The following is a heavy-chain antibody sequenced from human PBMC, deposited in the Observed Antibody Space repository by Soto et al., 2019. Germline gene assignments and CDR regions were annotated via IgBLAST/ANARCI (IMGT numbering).Heavy chain of an antibody. Sequence: QAQLVQSGAEVKKPGASVKVSCKASGYSFTAFPLHWVRQAPGQRLEWLGWINAGTGNTRYSQKFLGRVTSSRDTSASVTYLEVSSLTSEDTAVYYCARDARYFDGSNGFDPWGQGTLVSVSS. V-gene: IGHV1-3*01. CDR1: GYSFTAFP. CDR3: ARDARYFDGSNGFDP. J-gene: IGHJ5*02. D-gene: IGHD3-9*01. CDR2: INAGTGNT.